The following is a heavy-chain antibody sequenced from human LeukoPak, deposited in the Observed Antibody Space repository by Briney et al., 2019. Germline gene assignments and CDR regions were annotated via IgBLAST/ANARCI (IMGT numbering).Heavy chain of an antibody. J-gene: IGHJ4*02. Sequence: PSETLSLTCTVSGGSISSYYWSWIRQPPGKGLEWIGYIYYSGSTNYNPSLKSRVTISVDTSKNQFSLKLSSVTAADTAVYYCARAWDLYYFDYWGQGTLVTVSS. CDR2: IYYSGST. D-gene: IGHD1-26*01. CDR1: GGSISSYY. V-gene: IGHV4-59*01. CDR3: ARAWDLYYFDY.